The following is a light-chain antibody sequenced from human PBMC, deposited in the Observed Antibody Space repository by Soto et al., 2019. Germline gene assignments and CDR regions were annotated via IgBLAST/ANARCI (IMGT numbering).Light chain of an antibody. Sequence: DIQMTQSPSTLSASVGDRVTITCRASQSISSWLAWYQQKPGKAPKLLIYDASSLESGVPSRFSGSGSGTEFTLTISSLQPDDFATYYCQQYNNYQRTFGQGTKVDIK. V-gene: IGKV1-5*01. CDR2: DAS. CDR1: QSISSW. J-gene: IGKJ1*01. CDR3: QQYNNYQRT.